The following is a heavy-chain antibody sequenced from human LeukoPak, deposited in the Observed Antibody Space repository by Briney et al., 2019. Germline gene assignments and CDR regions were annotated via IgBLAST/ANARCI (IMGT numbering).Heavy chain of an antibody. CDR3: ARGAYCSGGSCYFDY. D-gene: IGHD2-15*01. Sequence: GGSLRLSCAASGFTFSSYSMNCVRQAPGKGLEWVSSISSSNSYIYYADSVKGRFTISRDSAKNSLYLQMNSLRAEDTAVYYCARGAYCSGGSCYFDYWGQGTLVTVSS. CDR2: ISSSNSYI. CDR1: GFTFSSYS. V-gene: IGHV3-21*01. J-gene: IGHJ4*02.